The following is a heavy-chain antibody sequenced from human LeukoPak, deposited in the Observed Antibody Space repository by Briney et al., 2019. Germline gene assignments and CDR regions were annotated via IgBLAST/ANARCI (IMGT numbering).Heavy chain of an antibody. Sequence: GGSLRLSCAASGFTFSSYSMNWIRQAPGKGLEWVSVLSSGGSTYYADSVKGRFTISRDNSKNTLYLQMNSLRAEDTAVYYCARDLGYCTNGVCHTRFDYWGQGTLVAVSS. CDR2: LSSGGST. J-gene: IGHJ4*02. D-gene: IGHD2-8*01. V-gene: IGHV3-53*01. CDR1: GFTFSSYS. CDR3: ARDLGYCTNGVCHTRFDY.